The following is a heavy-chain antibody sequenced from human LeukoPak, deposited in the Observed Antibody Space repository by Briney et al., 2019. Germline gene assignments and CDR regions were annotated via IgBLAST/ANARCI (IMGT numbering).Heavy chain of an antibody. V-gene: IGHV3-23*01. CDR2: ISGSGDSK. D-gene: IGHD2-21*02. CDR3: AKDRLLNCRGDCYIFDY. Sequence: GGSLRLSCVASGFTLRSYVMNWVRQTPGKGLERVSGISGSGDSKFYADSVKGRFSISRDNSKNTLYLQVNGLRTEDTAVYYCAKDRLLNCRGDCYIFDYWGQGTVVTVSS. CDR1: GFTLRSYV. J-gene: IGHJ4*02.